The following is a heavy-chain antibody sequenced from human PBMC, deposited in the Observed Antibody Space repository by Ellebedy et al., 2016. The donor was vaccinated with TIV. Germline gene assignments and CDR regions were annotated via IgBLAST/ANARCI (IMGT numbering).Heavy chain of an antibody. CDR2: IYDNGGT. V-gene: IGHV4-59*01. Sequence: MPSETLSLTCTVSGGSISNYYWSWIRQPPGKGLEWIGYIYDNGGTTYNPSLKSRVSISLDTSKNQFSLKLNSVTAADTAVYYCARVLLGGLGTSYIYGLHFDSWGQGTLVTVSS. J-gene: IGHJ4*02. CDR1: GGSISNYY. CDR3: ARVLLGGLGTSYIYGLHFDS. D-gene: IGHD3-10*01.